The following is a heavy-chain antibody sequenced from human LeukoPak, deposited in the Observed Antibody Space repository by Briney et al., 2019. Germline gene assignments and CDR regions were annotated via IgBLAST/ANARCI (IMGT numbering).Heavy chain of an antibody. J-gene: IGHJ5*02. D-gene: IGHD5-18*01. CDR1: GGTFSSYA. CDR2: IIPIFGTA. CDR3: ASHDTAMVTWWFDP. V-gene: IGHV1-69*13. Sequence: SVKVSCKASGGTFSSYAISWVRQAPGQGLEWMGGIIPIFGTANYAQKFQGRVTITADESTSTAYMELSSLRSENTAVYYCASHDTAMVTWWFDPWGQGTLVTVSS.